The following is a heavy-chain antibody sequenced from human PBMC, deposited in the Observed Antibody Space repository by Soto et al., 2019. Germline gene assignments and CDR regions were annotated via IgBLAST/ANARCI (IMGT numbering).Heavy chain of an antibody. V-gene: IGHV3-30*18. CDR2: ISYDGSNK. J-gene: IGHJ6*02. CDR1: GFTFSSYG. CDR3: AKGKALYGMDV. Sequence: PGGSLRLSCAASGFTFSSYGMHWVRQAPGKGLEWVAVISYDGSNKYYADSVKGRFTISRDNSKNTLYLQMNSLRAEDTAVYYCAKGKALYGMDVWGQGTTVTVSS.